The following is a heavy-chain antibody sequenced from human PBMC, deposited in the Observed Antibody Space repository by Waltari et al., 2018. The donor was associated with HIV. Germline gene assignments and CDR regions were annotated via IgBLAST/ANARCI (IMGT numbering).Heavy chain of an antibody. CDR2: IKQDGSEK. CDR1: GFTFSSYW. Sequence: EVQLVESGGGLVQPGGSLRLSCAASGFTFSSYWMSWVRQAPGKRVGWVANIKQDGSEKYDVASVNGRFTIAGDNAENSRYLQMNSLRDEDTAVYYCARGGFYGSGSKVNWGQGTLVTVSS. D-gene: IGHD3-10*01. CDR3: ARGGFYGSGSKVN. V-gene: IGHV3-7*04. J-gene: IGHJ4*02.